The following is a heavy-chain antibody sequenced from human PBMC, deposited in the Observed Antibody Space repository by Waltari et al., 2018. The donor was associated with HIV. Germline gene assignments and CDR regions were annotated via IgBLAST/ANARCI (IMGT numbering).Heavy chain of an antibody. D-gene: IGHD6-6*01. CDR2: ISGSGGST. V-gene: IGHV3-23*01. Sequence: EVQLLESGGGLVQPGGYLRLSCAASGFPFSSYAMSWVRQASGEGLVWVSVISGSGGSTYYADFVKGRFTISRDNSKNTLYLQMNSLRAEDTAVYYCAKEGIAGRPSVPDYWGQGTLVTVSS. CDR1: GFPFSSYA. J-gene: IGHJ4*02. CDR3: AKEGIAGRPSVPDY.